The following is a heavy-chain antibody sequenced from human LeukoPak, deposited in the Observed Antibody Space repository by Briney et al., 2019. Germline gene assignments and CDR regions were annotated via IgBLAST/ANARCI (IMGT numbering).Heavy chain of an antibody. J-gene: IGHJ4*02. CDR1: GCSISSYY. Sequence: PSETLSLTCTVSGCSISSYYWSWIRQPPGKGLEWIGYIYYSGSTNYNPSLKSRVTISVDTSNNQFSVNPSSVTAADTAVYYSARAGYGAYNGPVGYWGQGTLVTVSS. CDR3: ARAGYGAYNGPVGY. CDR2: IYYSGST. V-gene: IGHV4-59*01. D-gene: IGHD4-17*01.